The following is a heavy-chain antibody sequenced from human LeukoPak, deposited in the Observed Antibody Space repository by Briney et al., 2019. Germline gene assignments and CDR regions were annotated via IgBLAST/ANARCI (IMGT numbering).Heavy chain of an antibody. V-gene: IGHV3-7*01. D-gene: IGHD3-22*01. CDR3: ARDNYHSSDH. J-gene: IGHJ4*02. Sequence: GGSLRLSCAASGFTFSRFWMSWVRQAPGKGLEWVANIKQDGSEKYYVDSVKGRFTISKDNAKNSLYLQMNSLRAEDTAVYYCARDNYHSSDHWGQGTLVTVSS. CDR2: IKQDGSEK. CDR1: GFTFSRFW.